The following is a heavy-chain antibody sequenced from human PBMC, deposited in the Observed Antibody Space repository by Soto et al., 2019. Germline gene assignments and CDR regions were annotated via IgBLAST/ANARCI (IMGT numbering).Heavy chain of an antibody. V-gene: IGHV4-59*11. Sequence: LSLTCTVSGVSITDQYWSWIRQPPGKGLEWIGYIYYSGSTNYNPSLKSRVTMSGVTSKNQLSLKLSSVTAADTAVYYCAKNVKLLDYWGQGTLVTVSS. CDR3: AKNVKLLDY. J-gene: IGHJ4*02. CDR2: IYYSGST. CDR1: GVSITDQY.